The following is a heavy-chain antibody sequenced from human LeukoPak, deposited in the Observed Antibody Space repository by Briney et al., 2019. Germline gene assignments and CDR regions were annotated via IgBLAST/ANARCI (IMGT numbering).Heavy chain of an antibody. CDR2: ISAYNGNT. V-gene: IGHV1-18*01. D-gene: IGHD3-10*01. J-gene: IGHJ4*02. Sequence: GASVKVSCKPSGYTFTSYGISRVRQAPGQGLEWMGWISAYNGNTNYAQKLQGRVTMTTDTSTSTAYMELRSLRSDDTAVYYCARAPPRRYYFDYWGQGTLVTVSS. CDR1: GYTFTSYG. CDR3: ARAPPRRYYFDY.